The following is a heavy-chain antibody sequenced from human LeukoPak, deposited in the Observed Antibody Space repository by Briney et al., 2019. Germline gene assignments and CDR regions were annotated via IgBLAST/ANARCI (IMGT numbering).Heavy chain of an antibody. Sequence: ASVKVSCKASGGTFSSYAISWVRQTPGQGLEWMGRIIPILGIANYAQKFQGRVTITADKSTSTAYMELSSLRSEDTAVYYCASIAVAGLEGDYWGQGTLVTVSS. D-gene: IGHD6-19*01. CDR3: ASIAVAGLEGDY. J-gene: IGHJ4*02. CDR1: GGTFSSYA. V-gene: IGHV1-69*04. CDR2: IIPILGIA.